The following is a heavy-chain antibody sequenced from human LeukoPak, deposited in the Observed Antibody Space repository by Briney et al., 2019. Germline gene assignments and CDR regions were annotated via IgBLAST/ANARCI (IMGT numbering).Heavy chain of an antibody. D-gene: IGHD6-6*01. CDR3: ARLAARYYYYYYYYMDV. Sequence: PSETLSLSCTVSGGSFSSSDYYWGWIRQPPGKGLEWIGSIYYSGSTYCNPSLKSRVTISVDTSKKQFSLKLRSVTAADTAVYYCARLAARYYYYYYYYMDVWGKGTTVTVSS. J-gene: IGHJ6*03. V-gene: IGHV4-39*01. CDR1: GGSFSSSDYY. CDR2: IYYSGST.